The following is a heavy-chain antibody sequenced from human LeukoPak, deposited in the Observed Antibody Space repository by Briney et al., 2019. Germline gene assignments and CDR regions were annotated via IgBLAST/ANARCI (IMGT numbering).Heavy chain of an antibody. CDR2: ISFSSDTI. Sequence: GGSLRLSCAASGFTFSAYSMNWVRQAPGKGLEWVSYISFSSDTIYYADSVKGRFTISRDNAKNSLYLQMNSLRAEDTAVYYCARYTSGWFDYWGQGTLVTVSS. J-gene: IGHJ5*01. CDR3: ARYTSGWFDY. D-gene: IGHD6-19*01. CDR1: GFTFSAYS. V-gene: IGHV3-48*04.